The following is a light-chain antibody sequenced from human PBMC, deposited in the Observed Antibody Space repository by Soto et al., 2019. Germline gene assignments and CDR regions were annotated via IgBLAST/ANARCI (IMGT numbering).Light chain of an antibody. CDR3: QQYNNRPPAT. CDR2: RAS. J-gene: IGKJ1*01. V-gene: IGKV3-15*01. Sequence: EIVMTQSPATLSVSPGERATLSCRASQSVSSKLAWYQQKPGQAPRLLIYRASTRATDIPAGFSGSGSGTEFTLTISSLQSEDFAVYYCQQYNNRPPATLGQGTKVDIK. CDR1: QSVSSK.